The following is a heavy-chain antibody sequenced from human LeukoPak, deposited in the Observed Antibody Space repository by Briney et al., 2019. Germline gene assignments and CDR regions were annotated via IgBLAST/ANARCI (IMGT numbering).Heavy chain of an antibody. CDR1: GFTFSSYG. V-gene: IGHV3-33*01. Sequence: GRSLRLSCAASGFTFSSYGMHWVRQAPGKGLEWVAVIWYDGSNKYYADSVKGRFTISRDNSKNTLYLQMNSLRAEDTAVYYCARDAILYGKTKGRYFDYWGQGTLVTVSS. CDR3: ARDAILYGKTKGRYFDY. CDR2: IWYDGSNK. D-gene: IGHD2/OR15-2a*01. J-gene: IGHJ4*02.